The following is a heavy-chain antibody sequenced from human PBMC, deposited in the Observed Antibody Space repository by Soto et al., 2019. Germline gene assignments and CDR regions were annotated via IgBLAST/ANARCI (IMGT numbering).Heavy chain of an antibody. V-gene: IGHV3-33*01. Sequence: QVQLVESGGGVVQPGRSLRLSCAASGFTFSSYGMHWVRQAPGKGLGWVAVIWYDGSNKYYADSVKGRFTISRDNSKNTLYLQMNSLRAEDTAVYYCARDSHDSSGYYPFFDYWGQGTLVTVSS. CDR2: IWYDGSNK. CDR1: GFTFSSYG. D-gene: IGHD3-22*01. J-gene: IGHJ4*02. CDR3: ARDSHDSSGYYPFFDY.